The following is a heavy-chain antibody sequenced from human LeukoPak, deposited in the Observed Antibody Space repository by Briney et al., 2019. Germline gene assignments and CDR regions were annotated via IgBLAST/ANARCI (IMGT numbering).Heavy chain of an antibody. CDR2: ISYDGSNK. Sequence: GGSLRLSCAASGFTFSSYAMHWVRQAPGKGLEWVAVISYDGSNKYYADSVKGRFTISRDNSKNTLYLQMNSLRAEDTAVYYCARGSLYQLPFRPDYWGQGTLVTVSS. V-gene: IGHV3-30-3*01. CDR1: GFTFSSYA. D-gene: IGHD2-2*01. CDR3: ARGSLYQLPFRPDY. J-gene: IGHJ4*02.